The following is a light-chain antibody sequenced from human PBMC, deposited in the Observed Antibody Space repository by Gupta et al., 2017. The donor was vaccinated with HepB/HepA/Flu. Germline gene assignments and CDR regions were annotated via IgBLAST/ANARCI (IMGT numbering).Light chain of an antibody. CDR1: QTINGL. CDR3: QHESYFPYT. J-gene: IGKJ2*01. CDR2: KAS. V-gene: IGKV1-5*03. Sequence: DIHMTQSPPTLSASVGDRVILTCRASQTINGLLAWYQQKPGNAPKLLIYKASTVETGVPSSFIGGGSGTEFTLTISNRQPDDSATYYCQHESYFPYTFGQGTKLDIK.